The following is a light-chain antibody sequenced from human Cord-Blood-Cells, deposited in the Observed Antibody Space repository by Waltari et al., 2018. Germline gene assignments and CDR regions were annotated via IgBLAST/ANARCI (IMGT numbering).Light chain of an antibody. V-gene: IGKV3-20*01. Sequence: IVLTQSPGTLSSSPGARATLSCTASQSVSSSYLAWYQQKPGQAPRLLIYGASSRATGIPDRFSGSGSGTDFTLTISRLEPEDFAVYYCQQYGSSPPYTFGQGTKLEIK. CDR2: GAS. CDR1: QSVSSSY. CDR3: QQYGSSPPYT. J-gene: IGKJ2*01.